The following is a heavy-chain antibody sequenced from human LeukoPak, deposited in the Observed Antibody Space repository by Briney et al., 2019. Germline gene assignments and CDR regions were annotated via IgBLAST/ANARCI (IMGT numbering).Heavy chain of an antibody. CDR3: ARGRFDFWSGYLTGFDY. CDR2: IKQDGSEK. Sequence: GGSLRLSCAASGFTFSSYWMSWVRQAPGKGLEWVANIKQDGSEKYYVDSVKGRFTISRDNAKYSLYLQMNSLRAEDTAVYYCARGRFDFWSGYLTGFDYWGQGTLVTVSS. D-gene: IGHD3-3*01. CDR1: GFTFSSYW. J-gene: IGHJ4*02. V-gene: IGHV3-7*01.